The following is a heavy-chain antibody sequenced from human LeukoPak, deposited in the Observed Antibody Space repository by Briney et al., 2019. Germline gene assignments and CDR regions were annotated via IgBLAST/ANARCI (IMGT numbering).Heavy chain of an antibody. J-gene: IGHJ4*02. CDR2: IYYSGST. CDR3: ASITIFGVAPEDY. CDR1: GGSISSYY. V-gene: IGHV4-59*08. D-gene: IGHD3-3*01. Sequence: SETLSLTCTVSGGSISSYYWSWIRQPPGKGLEWIGYIYYSGSTNYNPSLKSRVTISVDTSKNQFSLKLSSVTAADTAVYYCASITIFGVAPEDYWGQGTLVTVSS.